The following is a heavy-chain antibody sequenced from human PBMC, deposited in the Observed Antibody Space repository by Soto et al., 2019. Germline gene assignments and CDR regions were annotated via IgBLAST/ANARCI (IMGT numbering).Heavy chain of an antibody. CDR1: GYSFTNYG. Sequence: QDQLVQSGVEVKKPGASVKVSCKASGYSFTNYGITWVRQAPGQGFELMGWISAYNGNTNYAQKFQGRVTMTTDASTSTAYLELRSLRSDDTAVYYCARERGVAPPVAGNTHYYYYMDVWGKGTTVTVSS. D-gene: IGHD6-19*01. CDR2: ISAYNGNT. V-gene: IGHV1-18*01. J-gene: IGHJ6*03. CDR3: ARERGVAPPVAGNTHYYYYMDV.